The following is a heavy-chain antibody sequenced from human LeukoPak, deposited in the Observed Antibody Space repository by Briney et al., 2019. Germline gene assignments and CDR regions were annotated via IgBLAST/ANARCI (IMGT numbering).Heavy chain of an antibody. CDR3: AKQESSGYYYAFDY. CDR1: GFTFSSYA. CDR2: ISNSGGST. D-gene: IGHD3-22*01. J-gene: IGHJ4*02. Sequence: GGSLRLSCAASGFTFSSYAMSWVRQGPGKGLEWVSAISNSGGSTYYADSVKVRFTISKDNSKNTLYLEMNSLSAADTAVYYCAKQESSGYYYAFDYWGQGTLVTVSS. V-gene: IGHV3-23*01.